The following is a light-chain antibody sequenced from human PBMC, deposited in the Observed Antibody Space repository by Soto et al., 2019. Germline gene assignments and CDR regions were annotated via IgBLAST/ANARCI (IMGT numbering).Light chain of an antibody. CDR2: EVS. CDR1: SSDIGGHNY. CDR3: SSYAGSNIFV. V-gene: IGLV2-8*01. Sequence: QPVLTQPPSASGSPGQSVTISCTGTSSDIGGHNYVSWYQQHPGKAPKLMIYEVSKRPSGVPDRFSGSKSGNTASLTVSGLQAEDEADYYCSSYAGSNIFVFGTGTKLTVL. J-gene: IGLJ1*01.